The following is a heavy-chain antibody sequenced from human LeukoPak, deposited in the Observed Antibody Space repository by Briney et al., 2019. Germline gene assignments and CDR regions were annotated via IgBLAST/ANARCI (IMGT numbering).Heavy chain of an antibody. J-gene: IGHJ4*02. CDR3: ARQVDFWSAYWG. CDR2: INPNSGGT. V-gene: IGHV1-2*02. D-gene: IGHD3-3*01. Sequence: ASVKVSCKASGYTFTGYYMHWVRQAPGQGLEWMGWINPNSGGTNYAQKFQGRVTVTRDTSISTAYMELSRLRSDDTAVYYCARQVDFWSAYWGWGQGTLVTVSS. CDR1: GYTFTGYY.